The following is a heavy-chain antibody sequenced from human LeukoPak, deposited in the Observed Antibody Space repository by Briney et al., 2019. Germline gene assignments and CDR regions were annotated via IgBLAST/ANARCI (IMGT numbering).Heavy chain of an antibody. CDR1: VGSMSTFS. CDR2: VQSTSN. D-gene: IGHD6-19*01. CDR3: ARDTTVASGMQF. V-gene: IGHV4-59*01. J-gene: IGHJ4*01. Sequence: SETLSLTCTVCVGSMSTFSWTWIRQPPGKGLEWIGSVQSTSNNYNPAFKSRVAISVDTAKNQFFLRLNSVTSADTAVYYCARDTTVASGMQFWGHGSLVTVSS.